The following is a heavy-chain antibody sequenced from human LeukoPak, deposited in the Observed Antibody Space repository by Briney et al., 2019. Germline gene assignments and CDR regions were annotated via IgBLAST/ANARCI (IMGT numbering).Heavy chain of an antibody. V-gene: IGHV4-59*12. Sequence: SETLSLTCTVSGGFISSYYWSWIRQPPGKGLEWIGYIYHSGSTYYNPSLKSRVTISVDRSKNQFSLKLSSVTAADTAVYYCARDLPKGAFDIWGQGTMVTVSS. CDR3: ARDLPKGAFDI. J-gene: IGHJ3*02. CDR1: GGFISSYY. CDR2: IYHSGST.